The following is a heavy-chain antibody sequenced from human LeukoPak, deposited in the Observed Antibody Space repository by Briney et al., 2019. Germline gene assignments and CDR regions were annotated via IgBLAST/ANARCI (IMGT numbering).Heavy chain of an antibody. J-gene: IGHJ4*02. V-gene: IGHV1-2*02. CDR2: INPNSGGT. Sequence: ASVKVSCKASGYTFSGYYMHWVRQAPGQGLEWMGWINPNSGGTKYAQKFQGRVTMTRDTSISTAYMELSSVRSDDTAVYYCARYRISGMGFFDYCGQGTLVTVSS. D-gene: IGHD6-19*01. CDR1: GYTFSGYY. CDR3: ARYRISGMGFFDY.